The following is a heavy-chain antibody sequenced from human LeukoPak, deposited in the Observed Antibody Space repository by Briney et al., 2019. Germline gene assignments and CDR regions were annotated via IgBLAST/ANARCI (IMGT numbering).Heavy chain of an antibody. J-gene: IGHJ3*02. CDR3: ARAVTTLGAVDI. D-gene: IGHD4-17*01. V-gene: IGHV3-74*01. Sequence: GGSLRLSCAASGFTFSSYWMHWVRQAPGKGLVWVSRINSDGSSTSYADSVKGRFTISRDNAKNTQYLQMNSLRAEDTAVYYCARAVTTLGAVDIWGQGRMVTVSS. CDR1: GFTFSSYW. CDR2: INSDGSST.